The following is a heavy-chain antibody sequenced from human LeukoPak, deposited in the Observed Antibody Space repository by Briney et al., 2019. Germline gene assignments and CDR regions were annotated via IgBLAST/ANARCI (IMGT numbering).Heavy chain of an antibody. V-gene: IGHV3-23*01. Sequence: GGSLRLSCAASGFTLSSYAMSRVRQAPGKGLVWSSAISGSGGSTYYADSVKGRFTISRDNSMKTPYLLMNSLRAEDTAVYYCANPPSIWEDHWGQGTLVTVSS. CDR1: GFTLSSYA. J-gene: IGHJ4*02. CDR2: ISGSGGST. D-gene: IGHD1-26*01. CDR3: ANPPSIWEDH.